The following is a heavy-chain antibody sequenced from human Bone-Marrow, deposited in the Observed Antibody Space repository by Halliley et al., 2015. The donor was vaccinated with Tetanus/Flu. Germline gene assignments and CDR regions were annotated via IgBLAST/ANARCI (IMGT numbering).Heavy chain of an antibody. CDR2: ITQDGSEK. CDR3: ARDKDYDYVWGSYSLEY. V-gene: IGHV3-7*01. CDR1: GFTFNMYW. J-gene: IGHJ4*02. D-gene: IGHD3-16*01. Sequence: CAVSGFTFNMYWMSWVRQAPGKGLEWVANITQDGSEKHYVDSVKGRFTISRDNARNSLYLQMNSLRADDTAVYYCARDKDYDYVWGSYSLEYWGQGTLVTVSS.